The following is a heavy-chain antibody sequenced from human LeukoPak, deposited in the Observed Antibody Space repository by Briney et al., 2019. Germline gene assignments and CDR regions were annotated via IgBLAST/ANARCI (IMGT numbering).Heavy chain of an antibody. D-gene: IGHD1-26*01. CDR1: GGSISSSSYY. V-gene: IGHV4-39*07. Sequence: PSETLSLTCTVSGGSISSSSYYWGWIRQPPGKGLEWIGEVTRTGSTFYNPSLKSRVSMSVDTSKNQFSLKLSSVTAADTAIYYCARGETDYYDDFGMDVWGQGTTVTVSS. CDR3: ARGETDYYDDFGMDV. CDR2: VTRTGST. J-gene: IGHJ6*02.